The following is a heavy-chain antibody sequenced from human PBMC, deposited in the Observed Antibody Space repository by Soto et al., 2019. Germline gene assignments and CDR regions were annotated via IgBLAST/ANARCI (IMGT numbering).Heavy chain of an antibody. Sequence: GGSLRLSCAASGFTFSSYSMNWVRQAPGKGLEWVSYISSSSSTIYYADSVKGRFTISRDNAKNSLYLQMNSLRAEDTAVYYCAREGYCSSTSCYAVRVGWFDPWGQGTLVTVSS. CDR3: AREGYCSSTSCYAVRVGWFDP. D-gene: IGHD2-2*01. CDR1: GFTFSSYS. J-gene: IGHJ5*02. V-gene: IGHV3-48*01. CDR2: ISSSSSTI.